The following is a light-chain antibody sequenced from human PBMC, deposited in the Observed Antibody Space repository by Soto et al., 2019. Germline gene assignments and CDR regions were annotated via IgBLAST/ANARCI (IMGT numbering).Light chain of an antibody. V-gene: IGKV3-20*01. CDR1: QSVSSD. Sequence: EIVMTQPPATLSVSPGESATLSCRASQSVSSDLAWYQQKPGQAPRLLIYGASNRATGIPDRFSVSGSGTDFTLTISRLEPEDFAVDYCQQYGSPGTFGQGTKVDIK. CDR2: GAS. CDR3: QQYGSPGT. J-gene: IGKJ1*01.